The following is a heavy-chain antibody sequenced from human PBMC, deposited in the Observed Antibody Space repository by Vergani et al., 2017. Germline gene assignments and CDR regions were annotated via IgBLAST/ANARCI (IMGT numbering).Heavy chain of an antibody. D-gene: IGHD2-2*01. CDR2: IIPIFGTA. J-gene: IGHJ5*02. V-gene: IGHV1-69*01. Sequence: QVQLVQSGAEVKKPGSSVKVSCKASGGTFSSYAISWVRQAPGQGLEWMGGIIPIFGTANYAQKFQGRVTITADESTSTAYMELSSLRSEDTAVYYCAGATTRYRSSTSCYPNWFDPWGQGTLVTVSS. CDR3: AGATTRYRSSTSCYPNWFDP. CDR1: GGTFSSYA.